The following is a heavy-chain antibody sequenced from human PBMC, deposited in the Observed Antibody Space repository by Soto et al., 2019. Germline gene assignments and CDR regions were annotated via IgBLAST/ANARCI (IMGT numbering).Heavy chain of an antibody. J-gene: IGHJ5*02. Sequence: EVQLLQSGGDLVQPGGSLRVSCVASGFSFSNFAMIWVRQAPGKGLEWVSGIRGSGAESHYADSVRGRFTISRDNSKNTVYLEMHSLNVGDTAVYYCARSEGADGVVWFDTWGQGTLVTVSS. CDR2: IRGSGAES. CDR1: GFSFSNFA. CDR3: ARSEGADGVVWFDT. D-gene: IGHD1-26*01. V-gene: IGHV3-23*01.